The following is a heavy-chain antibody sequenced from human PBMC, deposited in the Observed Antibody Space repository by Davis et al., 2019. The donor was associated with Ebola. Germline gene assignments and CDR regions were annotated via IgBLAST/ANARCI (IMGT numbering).Heavy chain of an antibody. D-gene: IGHD6-13*01. CDR2: IRQDGSEI. Sequence: PGGSLRLSCAASGFTFGNYWMSWVRQAPGKGLEWVANIRQDGSEINFVDSVKGRFTISRDNAKNSLYLQMNSLRVEDTALYYCGRSAAGVDHWGQGTLVTVSS. V-gene: IGHV3-7*01. CDR1: GFTFGNYW. CDR3: GRSAAGVDH. J-gene: IGHJ4*02.